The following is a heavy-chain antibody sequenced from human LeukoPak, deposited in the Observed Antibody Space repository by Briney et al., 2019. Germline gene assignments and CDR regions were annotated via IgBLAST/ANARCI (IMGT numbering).Heavy chain of an antibody. J-gene: IGHJ4*02. Sequence: PGGSLRLSCAASGFTFSSYAMHWVRQAPGKGLEWVAVISYDGSNKYYADSVKGRFTISRDNSKNTLYLQMNSLRAGDTAVYYCARELKRARSYFDYWGQGTLVTVSS. CDR3: ARELKRARSYFDY. CDR1: GFTFSSYA. CDR2: ISYDGSNK. D-gene: IGHD1-14*01. V-gene: IGHV3-30-3*01.